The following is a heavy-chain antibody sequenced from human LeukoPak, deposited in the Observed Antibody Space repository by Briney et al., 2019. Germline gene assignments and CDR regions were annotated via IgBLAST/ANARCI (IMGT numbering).Heavy chain of an antibody. CDR1: GYTFTSYD. CDR2: ISAYNGNT. Sequence: ASVKVSCKASGYTFTSYDINWVRQAPGQGLEWMGWISAYNGNTNYAQKLQGRVTVTTDTSTSTAYMELRSLRSDDTAVYYCARAKYDSSGYYYPPGYWGQGTLVTVSS. D-gene: IGHD3-22*01. V-gene: IGHV1-18*01. CDR3: ARAKYDSSGYYYPPGY. J-gene: IGHJ4*02.